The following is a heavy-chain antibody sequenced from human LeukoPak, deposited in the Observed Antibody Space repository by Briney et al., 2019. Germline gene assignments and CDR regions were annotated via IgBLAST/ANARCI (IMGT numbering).Heavy chain of an antibody. Sequence: SETLSLTCTVSGGSISSSSYYWGWIRQPPGKGLEWIGSIYYSGSTYYNPSLKSRFTISVDTSKNQFSLKLSSVTAADTAVYYCARPTSSYYDFWSGSPGAFGYWGQGTLVTVSS. D-gene: IGHD3-3*01. J-gene: IGHJ4*02. V-gene: IGHV4-39*01. CDR2: IYYSGST. CDR1: GGSISSSSYY. CDR3: ARPTSSYYDFWSGSPGAFGY.